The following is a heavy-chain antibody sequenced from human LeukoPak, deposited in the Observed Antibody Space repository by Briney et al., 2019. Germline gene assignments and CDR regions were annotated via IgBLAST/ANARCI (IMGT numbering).Heavy chain of an antibody. Sequence: ASVKVSCKASGYTFTGYYMNWVRQAPGQGLEWMGRINPNSGGTNYEQKFQGRVTMTRDTSISTAYMGLSRLRSDDTAVYYCARAIGSPGVDYWGQGTLVTVSS. J-gene: IGHJ4*02. D-gene: IGHD2-2*02. CDR3: ARAIGSPGVDY. CDR1: GYTFTGYY. CDR2: INPNSGGT. V-gene: IGHV1-2*06.